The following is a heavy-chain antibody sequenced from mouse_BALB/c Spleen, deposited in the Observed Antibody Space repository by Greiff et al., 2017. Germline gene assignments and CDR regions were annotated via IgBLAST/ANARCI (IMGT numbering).Heavy chain of an antibody. D-gene: IGHD1-1*01. CDR1: GFTFSSYA. V-gene: IGHV5-9-4*01. CDR3: ARGNYYGREGYFDY. J-gene: IGHJ2*01. CDR2: ISSGGSYT. Sequence: EVKLVESGGGLVKPGGSLKLSCAASGFTFSSYAMSWVRQSPEKRLEWVAEISSGGSYTYYPDTVTGRFTISRDNAKNTLYLEMSSLRSEDTAMYYCARGNYYGREGYFDYWGQGTTLTVSS.